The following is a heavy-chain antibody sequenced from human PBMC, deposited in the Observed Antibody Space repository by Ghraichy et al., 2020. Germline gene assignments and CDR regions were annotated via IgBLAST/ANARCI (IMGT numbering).Heavy chain of an antibody. V-gene: IGHV3-74*01. CDR2: INSDGSST. CDR3: ARDDYSSSSGYYYGMDV. Sequence: GESLNISCAASGFTVSSYWMHWVRQAPGKGLVWVSHINSDGSSTTYADSVKGRFTISRDNAKNTLYLQMNSLRAEDTAVYYCARDDYSSSSGYYYGMDVWGQGTTVTVSS. J-gene: IGHJ6*02. D-gene: IGHD6-6*01. CDR1: GFTVSSYW.